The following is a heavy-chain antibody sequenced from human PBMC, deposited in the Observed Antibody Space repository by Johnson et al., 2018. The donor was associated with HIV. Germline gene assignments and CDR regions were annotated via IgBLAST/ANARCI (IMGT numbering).Heavy chain of an antibody. CDR3: AKGTSSFIAAAADN. CDR1: GFTFDDYA. J-gene: IGHJ3*01. V-gene: IGHV3-9*01. CDR2: INWNSGSR. D-gene: IGHD6-13*01. Sequence: EVQLVESGGGLVQPGRSLRLSSAASGFTFDDYAMHWVRQAPGKGLEWVSGINWNSGSRGYADSVKGRFTISRDNAKNSLCLRMNSLRAEDAALYYCAKGTSSFIAAAADNWGQGTMVTVSS.